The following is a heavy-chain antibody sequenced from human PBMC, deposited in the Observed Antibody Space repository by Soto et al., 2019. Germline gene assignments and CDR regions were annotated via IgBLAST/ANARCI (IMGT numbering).Heavy chain of an antibody. Sequence: GGSLRLSCAASGFTFSSYWMSWVRQAPGKGLEWVANIKQDGSEKYYVDSVKGRFTISRDNAKNSLYLQMNSLRAEDTAVYYFARDGWVVAATNYPYYFDYWGQGTLVTVSS. J-gene: IGHJ4*02. CDR1: GFTFSSYW. D-gene: IGHD2-15*01. CDR2: IKQDGSEK. V-gene: IGHV3-7*01. CDR3: ARDGWVVAATNYPYYFDY.